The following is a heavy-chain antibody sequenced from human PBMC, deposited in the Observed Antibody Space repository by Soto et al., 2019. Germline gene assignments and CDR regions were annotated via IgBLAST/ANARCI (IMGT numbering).Heavy chain of an antibody. Sequence: SETLSLTCTVSGDSFSSRNWWSWVRQSPGKGLEWIGEIYHSGSTNYNPSLKSRVIISVDKSKRQFSLKLSSVTAADTAVYYCARSQTTVTSYDYWGQGTLVTVSS. CDR3: ARSQTTVTSYDY. J-gene: IGHJ4*02. D-gene: IGHD4-17*01. CDR2: IYHSGST. CDR1: GDSFSSRNW. V-gene: IGHV4-4*02.